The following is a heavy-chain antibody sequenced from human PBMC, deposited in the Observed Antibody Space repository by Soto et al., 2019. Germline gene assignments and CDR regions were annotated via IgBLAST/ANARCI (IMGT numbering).Heavy chain of an antibody. V-gene: IGHV4-30-4*01. Sequence: SETLSLTCTVSGGSISSGDHYWSWIRQPPGKGLEWIGYIYYSGSTYYNPSLKSRVTISVDTSKNQFSLKLSSVTAADTAVYYCASLSNPEAYYYGMDVWGQGTTVTVSS. CDR3: ASLSNPEAYYYGMDV. CDR2: IYYSGST. D-gene: IGHD4-4*01. CDR1: GGSISSGDHY. J-gene: IGHJ6*02.